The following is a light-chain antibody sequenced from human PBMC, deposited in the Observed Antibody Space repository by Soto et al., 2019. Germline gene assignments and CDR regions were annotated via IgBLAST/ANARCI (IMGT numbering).Light chain of an antibody. CDR3: QQSYSTPRT. V-gene: IGKV3-20*01. CDR2: GAS. Sequence: EIVLTQSPGTLSFSPGERATLSCRASQSVSSTYLAWCQQKPGQAPRLLIYGASTRATGIPARFSGSGSGTDFTLTISSLQPEDFATYYCQQSYSTPRTFGQGTKVDIK. CDR1: QSVSSTY. J-gene: IGKJ1*01.